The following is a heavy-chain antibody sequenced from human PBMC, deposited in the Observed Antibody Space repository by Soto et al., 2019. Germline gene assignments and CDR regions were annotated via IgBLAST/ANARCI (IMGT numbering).Heavy chain of an antibody. CDR1: GGTFSSYA. CDR2: IIPIFGTA. D-gene: IGHD6-6*01. Sequence: QVQLVQSGAEVKKPGSSVKVSCKASGGTFSSYAISWVRQAPGQGLEWMGGIIPIFGTANYAQKFQGRVTITXXXXXXXXXMELSSLRSEDTAVYYCARVASIAARPGLAFDIWGQGTMVTVSS. J-gene: IGHJ3*02. CDR3: ARVASIAARPGLAFDI. V-gene: IGHV1-69*06.